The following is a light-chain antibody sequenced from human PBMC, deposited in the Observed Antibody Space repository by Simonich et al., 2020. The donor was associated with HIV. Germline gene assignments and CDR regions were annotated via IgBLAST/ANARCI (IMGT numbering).Light chain of an antibody. CDR3: QQYYSTPT. CDR2: WAS. Sequence: DIVMTQSPDSLAVSLGERATINCKSSQSVLYSSNNKDHLAWYQQKPGQPPKLLIYWASTRDSGVPDRFSGSGSGTDVTLTISSLQAEDVAVYYCQQYYSTPTFGQGTKVEIK. V-gene: IGKV4-1*01. J-gene: IGKJ1*01. CDR1: QSVLYSSNNKDH.